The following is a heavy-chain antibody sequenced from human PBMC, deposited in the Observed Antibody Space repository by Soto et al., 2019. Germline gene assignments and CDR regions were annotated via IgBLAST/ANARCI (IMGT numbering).Heavy chain of an antibody. V-gene: IGHV3-30-3*01. CDR3: ARDLVGATDYYYYYGMDV. J-gene: IGHJ6*02. CDR1: GFTFSSYA. CDR2: ISYDGSNQ. D-gene: IGHD1-26*01. Sequence: GGSLRLSCAASGFTFSSYAMHWVRQAPGKGLEWVAVISYDGSNQYYADSVKGRFTISRDNSKNTLYLQMNSLRAEDTAVYYCARDLVGATDYYYYYGMDVWGQGTTVTVSS.